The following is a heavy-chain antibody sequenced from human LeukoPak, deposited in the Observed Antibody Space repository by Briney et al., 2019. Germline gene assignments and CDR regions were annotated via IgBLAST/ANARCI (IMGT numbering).Heavy chain of an antibody. D-gene: IGHD3-10*01. Sequence: SETLSLTCAVSGGSISSGGYSWSWIRQPPGKGLEWIGYIYHSGSTYYNPSLKSRVTISVDRSKNQFSLKLSSVTAADTAVYYCARGVRGVIFDYWGQGTLVTVSS. CDR2: IYHSGST. J-gene: IGHJ4*02. CDR3: ARGVRGVIFDY. CDR1: GGSISSGGYS. V-gene: IGHV4-30-2*01.